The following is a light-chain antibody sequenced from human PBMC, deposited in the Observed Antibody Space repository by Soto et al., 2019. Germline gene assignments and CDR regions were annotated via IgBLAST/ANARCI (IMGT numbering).Light chain of an antibody. Sequence: EIVLTQSPGTLSLSPGERATLSCRASQSVSNSYLAWYQQKPGRAPRLLIYGASSRATDIPDRFSGSGSGTDFTLTISSLEPEDFAVYYCQQRSNWPPITFGQGTRLEIK. CDR3: QQRSNWPPIT. V-gene: IGKV3D-20*02. CDR1: QSVSNSY. CDR2: GAS. J-gene: IGKJ5*01.